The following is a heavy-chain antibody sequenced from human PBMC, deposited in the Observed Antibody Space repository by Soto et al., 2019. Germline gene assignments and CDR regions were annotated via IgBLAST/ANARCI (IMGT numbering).Heavy chain of an antibody. V-gene: IGHV4-34*01. CDR1: GGSFSGYY. D-gene: IGHD5-18*01. J-gene: IGHJ6*03. Sequence: SETLSLTCAVYGGSFSGYYWSWIRQPPGKGLEWIGEINHSGSTNYNPSLKSRVTISVDTSKNQFSLKLSSVTAADTAVYYCCRAIPAMVMWWHNYYYYYMDVWGKGTTVTVSS. CDR3: CRAIPAMVMWWHNYYYYYMDV. CDR2: INHSGST.